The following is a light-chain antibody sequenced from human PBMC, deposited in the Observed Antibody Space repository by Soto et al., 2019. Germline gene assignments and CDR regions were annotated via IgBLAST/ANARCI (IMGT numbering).Light chain of an antibody. CDR2: GAS. CDR3: QQYGSSIQT. CDR1: QSVVSNY. J-gene: IGKJ1*01. Sequence: VLTHYPGTFCLYARQRATLSCRPSQSVVSNYLAWYQQRPGQPPNLLIFGASHRAPDIPDRFSGSGSGTDFTLTISRLEPEDFAVYYCQQYGSSIQTFGQGTEVDIK. V-gene: IGKV3-20*01.